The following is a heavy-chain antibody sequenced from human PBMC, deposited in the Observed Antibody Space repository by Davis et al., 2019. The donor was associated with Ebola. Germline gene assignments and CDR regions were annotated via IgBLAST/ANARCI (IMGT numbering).Heavy chain of an antibody. J-gene: IGHJ3*02. V-gene: IGHV1-2*02. CDR1: VYTFTGYY. D-gene: IGHD3-10*01. CDR3: AIWSDSFDI. Sequence: ASVKVSCKASVYTFTGYYLHWVRQAPGQGLEWMGWITPNSGDTNNAQKFQGRVTMTRDTYINTAYMELSSLRSEDTAVYYCAIWSDSFDIWGQGTMVTVSS. CDR2: ITPNSGDT.